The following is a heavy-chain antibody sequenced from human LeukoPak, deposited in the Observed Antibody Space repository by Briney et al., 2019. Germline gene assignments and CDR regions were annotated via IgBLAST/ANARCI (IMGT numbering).Heavy chain of an antibody. Sequence: PGGSLRLSCAASGFTFSSYSMNWVRQAPGKGLEWVSSISSSSSYIYYADSVKGRFTISRDNAKNSLYLQMNSLRAEDTAVYYWGREVDPSWKNGGLFDPWGQGTLVTVSS. J-gene: IGHJ5*02. CDR3: GREVDPSWKNGGLFDP. V-gene: IGHV3-21*01. CDR1: GFTFSSYS. CDR2: ISSSSSYI. D-gene: IGHD2-8*01.